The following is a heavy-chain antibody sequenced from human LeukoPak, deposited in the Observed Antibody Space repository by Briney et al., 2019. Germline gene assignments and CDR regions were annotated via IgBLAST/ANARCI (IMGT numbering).Heavy chain of an antibody. Sequence: SETLSLTCTVSGGSISIYYWSWIRQSPGKLLEWIGYKSYSGSTNYNPSLKNRVTISVNTSKNQFSLNLISVTAADTAVYYCARVHDSSGYYFDYWGQGKLVTVSS. V-gene: IGHV4-59*12. D-gene: IGHD3-22*01. J-gene: IGHJ4*02. CDR3: ARVHDSSGYYFDY. CDR2: KSYSGST. CDR1: GGSISIYY.